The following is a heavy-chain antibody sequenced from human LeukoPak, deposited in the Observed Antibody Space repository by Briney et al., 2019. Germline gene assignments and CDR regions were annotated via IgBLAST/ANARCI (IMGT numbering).Heavy chain of an antibody. J-gene: IGHJ4*02. CDR2: IYHSGSI. CDR3: ADDRDGYFY. V-gene: IGHV4-38-2*01. Sequence: PSETLSLTCAVSGYSISSDYYWGWIRQPPGKGLEWIGSIYHSGSIYYNPSLKSRVTISADTSKNQFSLKLSAVTAADTAVYYCADDRDGYFYCGQGTLVTVSS. CDR1: GYSISSDYY. D-gene: IGHD5-24*01.